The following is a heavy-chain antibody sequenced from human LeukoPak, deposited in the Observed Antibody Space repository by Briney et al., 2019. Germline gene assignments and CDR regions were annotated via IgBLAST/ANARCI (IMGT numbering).Heavy chain of an antibody. CDR2: ISAYNGNT. V-gene: IGHV1-18*01. CDR3: ARWRAKSFDY. CDR1: GYTFTSFG. J-gene: IGHJ4*02. D-gene: IGHD3-3*01. Sequence: ASVKVSCKASGYTFTSFGISWVRQAPGQGLGWMGWISAYNGNTNYAQKFQGRVTMTTDTSTSTAYMELRSLRSDDTAVFYCARWRAKSFDYWGQGTLVTVSS.